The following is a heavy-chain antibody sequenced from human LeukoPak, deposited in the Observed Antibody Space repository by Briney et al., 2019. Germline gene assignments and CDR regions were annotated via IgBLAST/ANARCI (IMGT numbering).Heavy chain of an antibody. J-gene: IGHJ6*02. CDR3: ARGRYCSGGSCYYYYYGMDV. CDR1: GFTFSSYA. CDR2: ISYDGSNK. Sequence: GGSLRLSWAASGFTFSSYAMHWVRQAPGKGLEWVAVISYDGSNKYYADSVKGRFTISRDNSKNTLYLQMNSLRAEDTAVYYCARGRYCSGGSCYYYYYGMDVWGQGTTVTVSS. D-gene: IGHD2-15*01. V-gene: IGHV3-30-3*01.